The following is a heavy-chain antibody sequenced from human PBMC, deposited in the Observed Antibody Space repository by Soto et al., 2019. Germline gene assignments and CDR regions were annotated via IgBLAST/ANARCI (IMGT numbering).Heavy chain of an antibody. CDR1: GFTFSSYA. V-gene: IGHV3-23*01. Sequence: GGSLRLSCAASGFTFSSYAMSWVHQAPGKGLEWVSAISGSGGSTYYADSVKGRFTISRDNSKNTLYLQMNSLRAEDTAVYYCAKVVTAVXGVWDHSDMRGDGPAVTVS. CDR2: ISGSGGST. D-gene: IGHD2-8*01. J-gene: IGHJ3*02. CDR3: AKVVTAVXGVWDHSDM.